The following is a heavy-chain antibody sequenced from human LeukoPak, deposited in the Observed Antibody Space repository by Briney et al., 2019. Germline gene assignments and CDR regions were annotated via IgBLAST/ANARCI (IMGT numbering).Heavy chain of an antibody. CDR1: GGSISSNSYY. J-gene: IGHJ4*02. V-gene: IGHV4-39*01. D-gene: IGHD2-2*01. CDR3: ARRRCSSTSCSDY. CDR2: IYYSGST. Sequence: PSETLSLTCTVSGGSISSNSYYWGWIRQPPGKGLEWIGSIYYSGSTYYNPSLKSRVTISVDTSKNQFSLKLSSVTAADTAVYYCARRRCSSTSCSDYWGQGTLVTVSS.